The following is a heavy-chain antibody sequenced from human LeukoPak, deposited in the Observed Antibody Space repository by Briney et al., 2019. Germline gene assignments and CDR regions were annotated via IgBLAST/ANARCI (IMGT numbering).Heavy chain of an antibody. V-gene: IGHV3-53*01. CDR2: IYSGGST. D-gene: IGHD5-18*01. CDR3: ARVRGYSYSY. J-gene: IGHJ4*02. Sequence: GGSLRLSCAASGFTFRNAWMSWVRQAPGKGLEWVSIIYSGGSTYYADSVKGRFTISRDNSKNTLYLQLNRLRAEDTAVYYCARVRGYSYSYWGQGTLVTVSS. CDR1: GFTFRNAW.